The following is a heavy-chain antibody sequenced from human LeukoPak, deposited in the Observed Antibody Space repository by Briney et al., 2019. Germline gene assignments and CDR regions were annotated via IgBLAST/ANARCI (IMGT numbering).Heavy chain of an antibody. D-gene: IGHD2-15*01. V-gene: IGHV3-74*01. CDR3: ARAIGYCSGGSCWSGCYGMDV. Sequence: GGSLRLSCAASGFTFSSYWMHWVRQAPGKGLVWVSRINSDGSSTSYADSVKGRFTISRDNAKNTLYLQMNSLRAEDTAVYYCARAIGYCSGGSCWSGCYGMDVWGQGTTVTVSS. J-gene: IGHJ6*02. CDR2: INSDGSST. CDR1: GFTFSSYW.